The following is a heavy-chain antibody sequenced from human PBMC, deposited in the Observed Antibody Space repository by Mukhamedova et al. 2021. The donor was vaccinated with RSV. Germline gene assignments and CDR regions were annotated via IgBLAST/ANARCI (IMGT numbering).Heavy chain of an antibody. Sequence: TWAGFTFSSYGMHWVRQAPGKGLEWVAFIHYDGGNKYYADCVKGRFSISRDNSKNTLYLQVNSLRAEDTAVFYCAKGGNDLFGYWGQG. V-gene: IGHV3-30*02. CDR1: GFTFSSYG. D-gene: IGHD1-1*01. J-gene: IGHJ4*02. CDR3: AKGGNDLFGY. CDR2: IHYDGGNK.